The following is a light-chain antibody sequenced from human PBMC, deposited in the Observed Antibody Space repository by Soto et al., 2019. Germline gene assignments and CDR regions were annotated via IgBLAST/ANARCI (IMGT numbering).Light chain of an antibody. CDR1: SSNIGSNT. CDR3: CSYTTSNTRQIV. CDR2: SHN. Sequence: QSALTQPPSASGTPGQRVTISCSGSSSNIGSNTVNWYQQLPGTAPKLLIYSHNQRPSGVPDRFSGSKSGTSASLAISGLQAEDEADYYCCSYTTSNTRQIVFGTGTKVTVL. J-gene: IGLJ1*01. V-gene: IGLV1-44*01.